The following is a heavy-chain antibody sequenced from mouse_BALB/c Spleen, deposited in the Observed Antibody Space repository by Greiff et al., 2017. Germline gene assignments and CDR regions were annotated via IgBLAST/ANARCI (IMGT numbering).Heavy chain of an antibody. CDR1: GYTFTDYN. D-gene: IGHD2-1*01. CDR2: INPNNGGT. CDR3: ARSLDGIWYFDV. V-gene: IGHV1-18*01. J-gene: IGHJ1*01. Sequence: EVQLQQSGPELVKPGASVKIPCKASGYTFTDYNMDWVKQSHGKSLEWIGDINPNNGGTIYNQKFKGKATLTVDKSSSTAYMELRSLTSEDTAVYYCARSLDGIWYFDVWGAGTTVTVSS.